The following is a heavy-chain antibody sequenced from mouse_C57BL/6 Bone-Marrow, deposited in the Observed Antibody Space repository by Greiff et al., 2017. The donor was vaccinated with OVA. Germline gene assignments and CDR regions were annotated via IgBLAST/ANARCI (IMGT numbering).Heavy chain of an antibody. CDR3: ARDGNYVGYFDV. CDR2: IDPRNGGT. J-gene: IGHJ1*01. CDR1: GYTFTSYW. Sequence: QVQLQQPGAELVRPGASVKLSCKASGYTFTSYWMHWVKQRPEQGLEWIGRIDPRNGGTNYTPKFKGKATLTVDKSSSTAYMQLSSLPSEDSAVCYCARDGNYVGYFDVWGAGTTVTVSS. V-gene: IGHV1-53*01. D-gene: IGHD2-1*01.